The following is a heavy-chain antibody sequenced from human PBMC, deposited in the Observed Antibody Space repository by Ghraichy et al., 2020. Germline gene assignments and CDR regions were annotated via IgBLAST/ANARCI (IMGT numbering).Heavy chain of an antibody. CDR1: GVTFSSYA. CDR3: AKVLRGYCSSTSCPNWFDP. D-gene: IGHD2-2*01. CDR2: ISGSGGST. Sequence: GGSLRLSCAASGVTFSSYAMSWVRQAPGKGLEWVSAISGSGGSTYYADSVKGRFTISRDNSKNTLYLQMNSLRAEDTAVYYCAKVLRGYCSSTSCPNWFDPWGQGTLVTVSS. V-gene: IGHV3-23*01. J-gene: IGHJ5*02.